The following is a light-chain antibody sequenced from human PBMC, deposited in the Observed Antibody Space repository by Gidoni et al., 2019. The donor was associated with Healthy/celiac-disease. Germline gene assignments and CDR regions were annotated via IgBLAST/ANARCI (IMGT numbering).Light chain of an antibody. CDR2: AAS. CDR1: QGIIND. CDR3: QKCISAPFT. V-gene: IGKV1-27*01. J-gene: IGKJ3*01. Sequence: DIQMTQSPSSLSASVGDRVTITCRATQGIINDLAWYQQKPGKVPKLLIYAASTLRSGVPSRFSGSGSGTDFTLTISSQQPEDVATYYCQKCISAPFTFGPGTKVDI.